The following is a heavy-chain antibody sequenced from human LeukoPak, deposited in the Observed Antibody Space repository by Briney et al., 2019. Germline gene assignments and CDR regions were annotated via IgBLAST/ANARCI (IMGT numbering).Heavy chain of an antibody. CDR1: GYTFTGYY. V-gene: IGHV1-2*04. D-gene: IGHD2-2*01. Sequence: GASVKVSCKASGYTFTGYYMHWVRQAPGQGLEWMGWINPNSGGTNYAQKFQGWVTMTRDTSISTAYMELSRLRSDDTAVYYCASTYCSSTSCYGYGDYWGQGTLVTVSS. CDR2: INPNSGGT. J-gene: IGHJ4*02. CDR3: ASTYCSSTSCYGYGDY.